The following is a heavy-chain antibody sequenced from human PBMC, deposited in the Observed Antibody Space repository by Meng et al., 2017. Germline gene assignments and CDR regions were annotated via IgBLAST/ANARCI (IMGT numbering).Heavy chain of an antibody. J-gene: IGHJ4*02. Sequence: ASVKVSCKASGYTFTGYYMHWVRQAPGQGLEWMGRINPNSGGTNYAQKFQGRVTMTRDTSISTAYMELSRLRSDDTVVYYCARLLIPGYSSGWYGALGNDYCGQASL. D-gene: IGHD6-19*01. V-gene: IGHV1-2*05. CDR3: ARLLIPGYSSGWYGALGNDY. CDR1: GYTFTGYY. CDR2: INPNSGGT.